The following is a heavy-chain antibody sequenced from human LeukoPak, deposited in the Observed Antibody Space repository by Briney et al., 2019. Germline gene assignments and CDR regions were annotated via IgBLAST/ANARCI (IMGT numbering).Heavy chain of an antibody. CDR2: ISSSGSTI. V-gene: IGHV3-48*01. Sequence: GGSLRLSCAASGFTFSNYWMHWVRQDPGKGLEWVSYISSSGSTIYYADSVKGRFTISRDNSKNTLYLQMGSLRAEDMAVYYCARVGGEVMGAFDIWGQGTMVTVSS. D-gene: IGHD3-16*01. CDR1: GFTFSNYW. J-gene: IGHJ3*02. CDR3: ARVGGEVMGAFDI.